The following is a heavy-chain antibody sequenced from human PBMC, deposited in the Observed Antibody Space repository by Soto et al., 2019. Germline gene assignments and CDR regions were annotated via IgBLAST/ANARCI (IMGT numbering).Heavy chain of an antibody. J-gene: IGHJ4*02. V-gene: IGHV3-23*01. CDR3: AKSRTPVTTCYDY. Sequence: PGGSLRLSCAASGFTFSTYAMSWVRQAPGKGLEWVSSINNGGGSTFYADSVKGRFTISRDNSKNTLYLQMNSLRAEDTAIYYCAKSRTPVTTCYDYWGQGALVTVSS. D-gene: IGHD4-17*01. CDR1: GFTFSTYA. CDR2: INNGGGST.